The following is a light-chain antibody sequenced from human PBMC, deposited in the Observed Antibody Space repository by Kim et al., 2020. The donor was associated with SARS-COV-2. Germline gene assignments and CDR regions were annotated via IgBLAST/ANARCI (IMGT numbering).Light chain of an antibody. CDR2: NNN. CDR3: AAWDDSLNGFYV. Sequence: QSVLTQPPSAYGTPGQRVTISCSGSSSNIGTNTVNWYQLLPGMAPKVLIYNNNQRPSGVPDRFFGSKSGTSASLAISGLQYEDEADYYCAAWDDSLNGFYVFGTGTKVTVL. CDR1: SSNIGTNT. V-gene: IGLV1-44*01. J-gene: IGLJ1*01.